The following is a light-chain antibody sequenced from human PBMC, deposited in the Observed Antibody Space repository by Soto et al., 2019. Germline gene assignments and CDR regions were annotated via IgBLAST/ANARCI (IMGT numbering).Light chain of an antibody. CDR2: NNH. CDR1: SSNIGSNV. J-gene: IGLJ2*01. CDR3: ATWDDRLNVVV. Sequence: QSVLTQPPSASGTPGQRVTISCSGSSSNIGSNVVNWYQQFPGTAPKFLIYNNHQRPSGVPDRFSGSKSGTSASLAISGLQSEDEAYYYCATWDDRLNVVVFGGGTKLTVL. V-gene: IGLV1-44*01.